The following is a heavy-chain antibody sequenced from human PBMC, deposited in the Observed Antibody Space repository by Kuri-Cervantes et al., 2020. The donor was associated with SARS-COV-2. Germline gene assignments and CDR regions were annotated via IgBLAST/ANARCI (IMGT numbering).Heavy chain of an antibody. CDR1: GLTFSSYS. CDR3: AREASDTSFGVVMGGMDV. J-gene: IGHJ6*02. D-gene: IGHD3-3*01. Sequence: GESLKISCAASGLTFSSYSMNWVRQAPGKGLEWVSYISTSSSTIYYVDSVEGRFTISRDNAKNTLFLQMNSLRDEDTAVYYCAREASDTSFGVVMGGMDVWGQGTTVTVSS. V-gene: IGHV3-48*02. CDR2: ISTSSSTI.